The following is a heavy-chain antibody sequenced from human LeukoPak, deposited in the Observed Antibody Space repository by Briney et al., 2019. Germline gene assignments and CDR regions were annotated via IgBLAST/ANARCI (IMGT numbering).Heavy chain of an antibody. D-gene: IGHD1-26*01. CDR2: IKSKPAGGSP. V-gene: IGHV3-15*01. CDR3: TTDLKESGSDTTTGFQY. J-gene: IGHJ4*02. Sequence: PGGSLRLSCTASGFTFSNAWMSWVRQAPGKGLEWDGRIKSKPAGGSPDYAAPIKGRFAISRDDSKSTLYLQVNSLKVEDTAVYYCTTDLKESGSDTTTGFQYWGQGILVTVSS. CDR1: GFTFSNAW.